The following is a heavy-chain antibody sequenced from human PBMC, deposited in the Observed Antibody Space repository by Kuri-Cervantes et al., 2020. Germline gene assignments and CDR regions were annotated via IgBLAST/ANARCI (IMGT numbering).Heavy chain of an antibody. D-gene: IGHD1-26*01. Sequence: SGPTLVKPTQTLTLTCTFSGFPLSTSGMCVSWIRQPPGKALEWLARIDWDDDKYYSTSLKTRLTISKDTSKNQVVLTMTNMDPVDTATYYCARMKLVGAMFDYWGQGTLVTVSS. V-gene: IGHV2-70*11. CDR1: GFPLSTSGMC. CDR2: IDWDDDK. J-gene: IGHJ4*02. CDR3: ARMKLVGAMFDY.